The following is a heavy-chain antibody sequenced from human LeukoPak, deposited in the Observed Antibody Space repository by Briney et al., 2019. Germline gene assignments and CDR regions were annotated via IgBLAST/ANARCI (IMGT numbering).Heavy chain of an antibody. CDR3: ARGDYDSSGYDAFDI. D-gene: IGHD3-22*01. V-gene: IGHV4-59*12. Sequence: SETLSLTCSVSDVSINSSYWSWIRQPPGKGLEWIGYIYYSGSTHYNPSLKSRLTISVDTSKNQFSLKLSSVTAADTAVYYCARGDYDSSGYDAFDIWGQGTMVTVSS. CDR1: DVSINSSY. J-gene: IGHJ3*02. CDR2: IYYSGST.